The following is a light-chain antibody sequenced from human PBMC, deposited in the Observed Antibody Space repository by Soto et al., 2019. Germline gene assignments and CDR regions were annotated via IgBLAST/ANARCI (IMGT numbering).Light chain of an antibody. CDR1: SSNIGAGYD. Sequence: QPVLTQPPSVSGAPGQRVTISCAGSSSNIGAGYDVHWYRQLPGTAPKLLIYGNSNRPSGVPDRFSGSKSGTSASLAITGLQAKDEADYYCQSYDSSLSGVVFGGGTNVTVL. CDR3: QSYDSSLSGVV. CDR2: GNS. V-gene: IGLV1-40*01. J-gene: IGLJ2*01.